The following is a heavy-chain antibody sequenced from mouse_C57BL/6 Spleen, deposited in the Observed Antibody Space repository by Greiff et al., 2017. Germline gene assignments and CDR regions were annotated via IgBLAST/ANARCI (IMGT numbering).Heavy chain of an antibody. Sequence: QVQLQQSGAELVRPGSSVKLSCKASGYTFTSYWMDWVKQRPGQGLEWIGNIYPSDSETHYNQKFKDKATLTVDKSSSTAYMQLSSLTSEDSAVYYCARDYGSSDYAMDYWGQGTSVTVSS. V-gene: IGHV1-61*01. J-gene: IGHJ4*01. D-gene: IGHD1-1*01. CDR3: ARDYGSSDYAMDY. CDR2: IYPSDSET. CDR1: GYTFTSYW.